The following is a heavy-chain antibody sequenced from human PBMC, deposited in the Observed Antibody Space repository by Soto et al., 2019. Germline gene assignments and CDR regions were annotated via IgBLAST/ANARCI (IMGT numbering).Heavy chain of an antibody. CDR2: ISGSGGST. D-gene: IGHD3-3*01. CDR3: AKGGAAPIFGVVTFDY. CDR1: GFTFSSYA. V-gene: IGHV3-23*01. J-gene: IGHJ4*02. Sequence: EVQLLESGGGLVQPGGSLRLSCAASGFTFSSYARSWVRQAPGKGLEWVSAISGSGGSTYYADSVKGRFTISRDNSKNTLYLQMNSLRAEDTAVYYCAKGGAAPIFGVVTFDYWGQGTLVTVSS.